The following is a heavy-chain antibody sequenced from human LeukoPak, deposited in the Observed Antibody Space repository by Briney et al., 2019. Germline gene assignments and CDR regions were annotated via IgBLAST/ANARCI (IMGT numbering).Heavy chain of an antibody. Sequence: SETLSLTCAVYGGSFSGYYWSWIRQPPGKGLEWIGEINHSESTNYNPSLKSRVTISVDTSKNQFSLKLSSVTAADTAVYYCARGRWGYCSSTSCYGPNWFDPWGQGTLVTVSS. CDR2: INHSEST. CDR1: GGSFSGYY. CDR3: ARGRWGYCSSTSCYGPNWFDP. J-gene: IGHJ5*02. V-gene: IGHV4-34*01. D-gene: IGHD2-2*01.